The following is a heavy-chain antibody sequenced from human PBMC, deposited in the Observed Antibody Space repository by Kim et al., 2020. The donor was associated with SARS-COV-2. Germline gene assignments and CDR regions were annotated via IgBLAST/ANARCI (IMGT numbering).Heavy chain of an antibody. Sequence: SETLSLTCTVSGGSISSSSYYWGWIRQPPGKGLEWIGSIYYSGSTYYNPSLKSRVTISVDTPKNQFSLKLSSVTAADTAVYYCARHSSGWLYYFDYWGQGTLVTVSS. J-gene: IGHJ4*02. D-gene: IGHD6-19*01. CDR2: IYYSGST. CDR3: ARHSSGWLYYFDY. CDR1: GGSISSSSYY. V-gene: IGHV4-39*01.